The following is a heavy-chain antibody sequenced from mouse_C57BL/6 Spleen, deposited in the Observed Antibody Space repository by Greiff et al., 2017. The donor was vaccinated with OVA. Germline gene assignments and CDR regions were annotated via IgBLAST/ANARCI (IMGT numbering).Heavy chain of an antibody. J-gene: IGHJ4*01. CDR2: IDPNSGGT. CDR1: GYTFTSYW. V-gene: IGHV1-72*01. D-gene: IGHD1-1*01. CDR3: ARRDYGSSWAMDY. Sequence: QVQLKQPGAELVKPGASVKLSCKASGYTFTSYWMHWVKQRPGRGLEWIGRIDPNSGGTKYNEKFKSKATLTVDKPSSTAYMQLSSLPSEDSAVYYCARRDYGSSWAMDYWGQGTSVTVSS.